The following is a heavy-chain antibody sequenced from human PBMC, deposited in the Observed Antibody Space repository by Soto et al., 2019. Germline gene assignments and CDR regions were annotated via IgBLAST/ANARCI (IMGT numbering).Heavy chain of an antibody. CDR1: GGSISSGGYY. J-gene: IGHJ6*02. D-gene: IGHD1-26*01. V-gene: IGHV4-31*03. CDR3: ARSFGGELTYYYYGMDV. Sequence: TLSLTCTVSGGSISSGGYYWSWIRQHPGKDLEWIGYIYYSGSTYYNPSLKSRVTISVDTSKNQFSLKLSSVTAADTAVYYCARSFGGELTYYYYGMDVWGQGTTVTVSS. CDR2: IYYSGST.